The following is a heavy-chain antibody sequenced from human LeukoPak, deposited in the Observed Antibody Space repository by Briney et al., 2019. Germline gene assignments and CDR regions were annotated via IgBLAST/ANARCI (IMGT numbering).Heavy chain of an antibody. D-gene: IGHD3-22*01. CDR2: VNHSGST. V-gene: IGHV4-34*01. Sequence: PSETLSLTXAVYGGSFSGYYWSRIRQPPGKGLEWIGEVNHSGSTKYNPSLKSRVTISIDTSKNQFSLKVSSVTAADTAVYYCARGQKYYYDSSGYGPNDYWGQGTLVTVSS. CDR1: GGSFSGYY. J-gene: IGHJ4*02. CDR3: ARGQKYYYDSSGYGPNDY.